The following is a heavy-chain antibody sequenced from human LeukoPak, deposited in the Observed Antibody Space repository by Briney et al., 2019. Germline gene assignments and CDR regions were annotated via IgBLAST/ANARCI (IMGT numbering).Heavy chain of an antibody. CDR3: ARCYYDSSGYYYCRDAFDI. J-gene: IGHJ3*02. CDR1: GFTFSSYA. V-gene: IGHV3-30*04. D-gene: IGHD3-22*01. CDR2: ISYDGSNK. Sequence: GRSLRLSCAASGFTFSSYAMHWVRQAPGKGLEWVAVISYDGSNKYYADSVKGRFTISRDNSKNTLYLQMNSLRAEDTAVYYCARCYYDSSGYYYCRDAFDIWGQGTMVTVSS.